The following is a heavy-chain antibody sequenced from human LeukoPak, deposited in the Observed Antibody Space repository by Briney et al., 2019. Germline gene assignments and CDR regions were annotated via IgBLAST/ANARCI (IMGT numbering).Heavy chain of an antibody. J-gene: IGHJ4*02. V-gene: IGHV1-18*01. CDR1: GYTFTSYG. D-gene: IGHD3-22*01. CDR2: ISAYNGNT. CDR3: ASGYPSMIVVVSLDY. Sequence: ASVKVSCKASGYTFTSYGISWVRQAPGQGLEWMGWISAYNGNTNYAQKLQGRVTMTTDPSTSTAYMELRSLRSDDTAVYYCASGYPSMIVVVSLDYWGQGTLVTVSS.